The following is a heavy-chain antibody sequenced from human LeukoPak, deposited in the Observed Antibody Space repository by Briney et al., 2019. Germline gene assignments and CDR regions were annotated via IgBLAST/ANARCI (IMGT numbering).Heavy chain of an antibody. D-gene: IGHD6-19*01. V-gene: IGHV3-48*03. CDR2: ISDSGSTI. J-gene: IGHJ4*02. CDR1: GFTFSTYE. CDR3: AVGKSSGWYFGFDY. Sequence: GGSLRLSCAASGFTFSTYEMNWVRQAPGKGLEWVSYISDSGSTIYYADSVNGRFTISRGNANNSLFLQMNSLRPEDTAIYYCAVGKSSGWYFGFDYWGQGTLVTVSS.